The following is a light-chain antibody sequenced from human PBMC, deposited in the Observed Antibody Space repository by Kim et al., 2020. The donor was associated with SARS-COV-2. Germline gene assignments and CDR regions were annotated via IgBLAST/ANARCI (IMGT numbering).Light chain of an antibody. CDR2: GAS. CDR3: QKYNSAPWT. CDR1: QAVTNY. Sequence: ASVGDRVTITCRASQAVTNYLAWYQQKSGEVPKLLIYGASTLQSGVPSRFSGSGSGTDFTLTISSLQPEDVATYYCQKYNSAPWTFGQGTKVDIK. J-gene: IGKJ1*01. V-gene: IGKV1-27*01.